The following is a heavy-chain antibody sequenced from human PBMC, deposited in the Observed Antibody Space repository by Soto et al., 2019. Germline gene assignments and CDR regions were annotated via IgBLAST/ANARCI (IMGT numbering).Heavy chain of an antibody. V-gene: IGHV2-5*02. D-gene: IGHD2-15*01. CDR2: IYWDDDK. Sequence: QITLKESGPTLVKPTQTLTLTCTFSGFSLSTSGVGVGWIRQPPGQALEWLALIYWDDDKRYSPSLKSRLTITKDTSKTHVVLTMTNMDPVDTATYYCAHRPSYCSGGSCYSGFDYWGQGTLVTVSS. CDR3: AHRPSYCSGGSCYSGFDY. CDR1: GFSLSTSGVG. J-gene: IGHJ4*02.